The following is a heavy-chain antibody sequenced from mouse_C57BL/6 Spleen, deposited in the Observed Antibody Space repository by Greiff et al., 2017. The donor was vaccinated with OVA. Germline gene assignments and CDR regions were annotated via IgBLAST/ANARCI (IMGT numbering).Heavy chain of an antibody. D-gene: IGHD2-4*01. CDR3: ARFRDDYDGYFDY. V-gene: IGHV1-69*01. CDR1: GYTFTSYW. CDR2: IDPSDSYT. Sequence: VQLQQPGAELVMPGASVKLSCKASGYTFTSYWMHWVKQRPGQGLEWIGEIDPSDSYTNYNQKFKGKSTLTVDKSSSTAYMQLSSLTSEDSAVYYCARFRDDYDGYFDYWGQGTTLTVSS. J-gene: IGHJ2*01.